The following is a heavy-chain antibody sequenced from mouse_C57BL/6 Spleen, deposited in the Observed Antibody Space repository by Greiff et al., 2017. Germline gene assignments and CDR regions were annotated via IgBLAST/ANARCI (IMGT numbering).Heavy chain of an antibody. Sequence: QVQLKESGAELARPGASVKLSCKASGYTFTSYGISWVKQRTGQGLEWIGEIYPRSGNTYYNEKFKGKATLAADKSSSTAYMELRSLTSEDSAVYFCAILYYDYYYAMDYWGQGTSVTVSS. J-gene: IGHJ4*01. CDR2: IYPRSGNT. CDR3: AILYYDYYYAMDY. D-gene: IGHD2-4*01. V-gene: IGHV1-81*01. CDR1: GYTFTSYG.